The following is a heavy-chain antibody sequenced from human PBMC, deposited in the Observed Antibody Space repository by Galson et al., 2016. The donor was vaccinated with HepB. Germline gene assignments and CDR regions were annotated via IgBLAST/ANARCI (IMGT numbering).Heavy chain of an antibody. J-gene: IGHJ4*02. V-gene: IGHV3-74*01. CDR1: GFTFSRQW. D-gene: IGHD3-3*01. CDR3: STLRDFWSG. CDR2: IKSDGSNI. Sequence: SLRLSCAPSGFTFSRQWMYWGRQPPGKGLAWVSQIKSDGSNINYAASVTGRFTISSDIAGNTLYMQMNSLRAEDTAVYYCSTLRDFWSGWGQGTLVTVSP.